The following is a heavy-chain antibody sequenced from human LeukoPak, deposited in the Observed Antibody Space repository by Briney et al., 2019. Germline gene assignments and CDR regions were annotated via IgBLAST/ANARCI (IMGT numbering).Heavy chain of an antibody. Sequence: SETLSLTCSVSGGSISSSSSYWGWIRQPPGKGLEWIGSIHYSGSTYHDPSLKSRVTVSLDTSKNQFSLKLSSVTATDTAVYYCARQLYSSGSYYAPMDVWGKGTTVTISS. CDR2: IHYSGST. V-gene: IGHV4-39*01. J-gene: IGHJ6*03. CDR1: GGSISSSSSY. D-gene: IGHD3-10*01. CDR3: ARQLYSSGSYYAPMDV.